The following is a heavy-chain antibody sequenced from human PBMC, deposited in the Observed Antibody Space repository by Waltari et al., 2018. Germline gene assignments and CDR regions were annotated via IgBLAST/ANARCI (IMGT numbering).Heavy chain of an antibody. CDR3: AKSNYMSGYASGTDY. CDR2: INPGTEST. CDR1: GYTFKNYY. V-gene: IGHV1-46*03. D-gene: IGHD5-12*01. Sequence: QVQLVQSGAEVKKPGASVKVSCKASGYTFKNYYMIWVRQAPGQGLEWMGIINPGTESTAYAQKFRGRVTMTRDTSTSTVHMELRSLKKDDTAVYYCAKSNYMSGYASGTDYWGQGTLVTVSS. J-gene: IGHJ4*02.